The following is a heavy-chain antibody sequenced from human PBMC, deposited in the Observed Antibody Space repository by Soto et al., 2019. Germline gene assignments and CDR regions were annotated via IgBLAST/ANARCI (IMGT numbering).Heavy chain of an antibody. CDR2: ISYDGSNK. J-gene: IGHJ4*02. Sequence: PGGSLRLSCAVSGFTFSSYAMHWVRQAPRKGLEWVAVISYDGSNKYYADSVKGRFTISRDNSKNTLYLQMNSLRAEDTAVYYCARARYSSGWYGRIFGYWGQGTLVTVSS. V-gene: IGHV3-30-3*01. CDR3: ARARYSSGWYGRIFGY. CDR1: GFTFSSYA. D-gene: IGHD6-19*01.